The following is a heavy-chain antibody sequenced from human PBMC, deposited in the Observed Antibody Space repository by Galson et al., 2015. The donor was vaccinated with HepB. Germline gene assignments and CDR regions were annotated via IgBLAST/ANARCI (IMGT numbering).Heavy chain of an antibody. CDR1: GYTFTSYY. V-gene: IGHV1-46*03. Sequence: SVKVSCKASGYTFTSYYMHWVRQAPGQGLEWMGMINPSGGSTSYAQKFQGRVTMTRDTSTSTVYMELSSLRSEDTAVYYCAREGGDYYGMDVWGQGTTVTVSS. D-gene: IGHD3-16*01. CDR3: AREGGDYYGMDV. CDR2: INPSGGST. J-gene: IGHJ6*02.